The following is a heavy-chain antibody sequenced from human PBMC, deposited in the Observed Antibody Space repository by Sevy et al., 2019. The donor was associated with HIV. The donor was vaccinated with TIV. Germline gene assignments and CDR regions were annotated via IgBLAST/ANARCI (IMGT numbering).Heavy chain of an antibody. CDR2: ISGSGSTI. Sequence: GGSLRLSCTASGFTFSDYYMTWIRKAPGKGLEWVSYISGSGSTIDYADSVKGRFTISRDNAKKSLYLQMKSLRDDDTAVYYCARAAGWLDPWGQGTLVTVSS. V-gene: IGHV3-11*01. J-gene: IGHJ5*02. CDR1: GFTFSDYY. CDR3: ARAAGWLDP.